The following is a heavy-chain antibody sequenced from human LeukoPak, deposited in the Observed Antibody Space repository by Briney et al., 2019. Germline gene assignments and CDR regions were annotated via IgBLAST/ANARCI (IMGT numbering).Heavy chain of an antibody. CDR2: INPSGGST. CDR3: ARAVRGYSYDNWFDP. Sequence: GASVKVSCKASGYTFTSYYMHWVRQAPGQGLEWMGIINPSGGSTSYAQKFQGRVTMTRDTSTSTVYMELSSLRSEDTAVYYCARAVRGYSYDNWFDPWGQGTLVTVSS. V-gene: IGHV1-46*01. D-gene: IGHD5-18*01. CDR1: GYTFTSYY. J-gene: IGHJ5*02.